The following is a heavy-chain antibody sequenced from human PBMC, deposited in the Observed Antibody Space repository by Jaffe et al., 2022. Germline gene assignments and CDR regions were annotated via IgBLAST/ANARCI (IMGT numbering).Heavy chain of an antibody. CDR3: ARHRVDDYGDGGPDYFDY. CDR1: GYSISSGYY. J-gene: IGHJ4*02. CDR2: IYHSGST. V-gene: IGHV4-38-2*01. D-gene: IGHD4-17*01. Sequence: QVQLQESGPGLVKPSETLSLTCAVSGYSISSGYYWGWIRQPPGKGLEWIGSIYHSGSTYYNPSLKSRVTISVDTSKNQFSLKLSSVTAADTAVYYCARHRVDDYGDGGPDYFDYWGQGTLVTVSS.